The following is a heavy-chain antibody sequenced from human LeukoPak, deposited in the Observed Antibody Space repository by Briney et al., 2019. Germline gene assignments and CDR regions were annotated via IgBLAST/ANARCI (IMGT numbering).Heavy chain of an antibody. J-gene: IGHJ5*02. CDR1: GGSISSYY. D-gene: IGHD6-13*01. CDR2: IYYGGST. V-gene: IGHV4-59*08. Sequence: PSETLSLTCTVSGGSISSYYWSWIRQPPGKGLEWIGYIYYGGSTNYNPSLKSRVTISVDTSKNQFSLKLSSVTAADTAVYYCARHVFAAAGANWFDPWGQGTLVTVSS. CDR3: ARHVFAAAGANWFDP.